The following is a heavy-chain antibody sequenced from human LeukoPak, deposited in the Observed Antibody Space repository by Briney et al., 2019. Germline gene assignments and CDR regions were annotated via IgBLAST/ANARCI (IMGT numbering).Heavy chain of an antibody. D-gene: IGHD3-22*01. CDR3: ARALSSYYYDSSGYLGFDY. J-gene: IGHJ4*02. V-gene: IGHV4-59*01. CDR2: IYYSGST. Sequence: SETLSLTCTVSGGSISSYYWSWIRQPPGEGLEWIGYIYYSGSTNYNPSLKSRVTISVDTSKNQFSLKLSSVTAADTAVYYCARALSSYYYDSSGYLGFDYWGQGTLVTVSS. CDR1: GGSISSYY.